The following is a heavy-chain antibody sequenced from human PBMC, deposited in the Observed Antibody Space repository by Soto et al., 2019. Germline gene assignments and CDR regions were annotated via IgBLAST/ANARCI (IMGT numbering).Heavy chain of an antibody. D-gene: IGHD2-2*01. Sequence: QVQLVRSGAEVKKPGSSVKVSCKASGGTFSSYDINWVRQATGQGLEWMGWMNPNSGNTGYAQKFQGRVTMTRNTSISTAYMELSSLRSEDTAVYYCARAPYCSSTSCYSAYYYYGMDVWGQGTTVTVSS. CDR1: GGTFSSYD. CDR3: ARAPYCSSTSCYSAYYYYGMDV. CDR2: MNPNSGNT. V-gene: IGHV1-8*02. J-gene: IGHJ6*02.